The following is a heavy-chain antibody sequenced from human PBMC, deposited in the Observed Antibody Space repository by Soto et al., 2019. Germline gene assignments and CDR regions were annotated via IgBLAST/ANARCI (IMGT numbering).Heavy chain of an antibody. V-gene: IGHV4-59*12. J-gene: IGHJ4*02. CDR3: AASFYCSGGSCYQFDY. D-gene: IGHD2-15*01. CDR2: IYYSGST. CDR1: GGSISSYY. Sequence: SETLSLTCTVSGGSISSYYWSWIRQPPGKGLKWIGYIYYSGSTNYNPSLKSRVTISVDTSKNQFSLKLSSVTAADTAVYYCAASFYCSGGSCYQFDYWGQGTLVTVS.